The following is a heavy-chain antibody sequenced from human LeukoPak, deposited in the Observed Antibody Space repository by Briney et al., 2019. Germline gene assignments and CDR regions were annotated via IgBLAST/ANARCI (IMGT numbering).Heavy chain of an antibody. CDR3: AREQINWRYYYYGMDV. V-gene: IGHV3-23*01. CDR2: ISGSGANT. CDR1: GFTFSTYA. D-gene: IGHD1-20*01. Sequence: GSLRLSCAASGFTFSTYAMSWVRQAPGKGLEWVSTISGSGANTYYADSVRGRFTISRDNSKNTLYLQMNSLRAEDQAVYYCAREQINWRYYYYGMDVCGQGTTVTVSS. J-gene: IGHJ6*02.